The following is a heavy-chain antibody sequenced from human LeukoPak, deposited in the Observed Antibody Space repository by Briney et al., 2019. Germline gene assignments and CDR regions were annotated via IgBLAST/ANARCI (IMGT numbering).Heavy chain of an antibody. D-gene: IGHD3-22*01. J-gene: IGHJ4*02. CDR1: GGSISNYY. Sequence: SETLSLTCTVSGGSISNYYWSWIRQPPRKGLELIGYIHYSGSTNYNPSLKSRVTISVDTSRNQFSLKLRSVTAADTAVYYCARSSDTSGYYYFFDYWGQGTLVTVSS. V-gene: IGHV4-59*01. CDR3: ARSSDTSGYYYFFDY. CDR2: IHYSGST.